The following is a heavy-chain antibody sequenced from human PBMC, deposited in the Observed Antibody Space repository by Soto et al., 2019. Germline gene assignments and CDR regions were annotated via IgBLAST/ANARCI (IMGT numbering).Heavy chain of an antibody. V-gene: IGHV1-2*02. CDR3: ARGYPHYSNMDY. D-gene: IGHD4-4*01. J-gene: IGHJ4*02. CDR1: GYIFTTYY. Sequence: ASVKVSCKASGYIFTTYYMHWVRQAPGQGLEWMGWINPNSGGTNYAQKFQGRVTMTRDTSISTAYMELSRLRSDDTAVYYCARGYPHYSNMDYWGQGTLVTVS. CDR2: INPNSGGT.